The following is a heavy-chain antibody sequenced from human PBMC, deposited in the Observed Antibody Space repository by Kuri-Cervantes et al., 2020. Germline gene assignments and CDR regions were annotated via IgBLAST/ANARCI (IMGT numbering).Heavy chain of an antibody. D-gene: IGHD1-26*01. J-gene: IGHJ4*02. Sequence: SCAISGDSVSSKSVAWNWIRQSPSRGLEWLGRTYYRSKWRNDYAESVKSRITINPDTCSNQFSLQLNSVTPEDTAVYYCARDYYSGSYYGDYWGQGTLVTVSS. CDR1: GDSVSSKSVA. CDR3: ARDYYSGSYYGDY. V-gene: IGHV6-1*01. CDR2: TYYRSKWRN.